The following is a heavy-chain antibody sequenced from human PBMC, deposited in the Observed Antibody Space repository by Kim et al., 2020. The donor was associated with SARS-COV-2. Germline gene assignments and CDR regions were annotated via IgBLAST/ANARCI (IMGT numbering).Heavy chain of an antibody. J-gene: IGHJ4*02. CDR3: ARDRYSSSPRFDY. V-gene: IGHV3-33*01. Sequence: LSLTCAASGFTLSSFGMHLVRQAPGKGLEWVAVIWYDGTNKYYADSVKGRFTISRDNSKSTLYLQMNSLRAEDTAVYYCARDRYSSSPRFDYWGQGT. CDR1: GFTLSSFG. CDR2: IWYDGTNK. D-gene: IGHD5-12*01.